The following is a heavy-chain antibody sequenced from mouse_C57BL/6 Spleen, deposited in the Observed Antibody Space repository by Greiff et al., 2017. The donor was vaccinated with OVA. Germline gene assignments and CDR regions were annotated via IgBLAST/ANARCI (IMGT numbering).Heavy chain of an antibody. CDR1: GYTFTSYW. CDR3: ARGGYYGPYYFDY. Sequence: QVQLKQPGTELVKPGASVKLSCKASGYTFTSYWMHWVKQRPGQGLEWIGNINPSNGGTNYNEKFKSKATLTVDKSSSTAYMQLSSLTSEDSAVYYCARGGYYGPYYFDYWGQGTTLTVSS. J-gene: IGHJ2*01. V-gene: IGHV1-53*01. D-gene: IGHD1-1*01. CDR2: INPSNGGT.